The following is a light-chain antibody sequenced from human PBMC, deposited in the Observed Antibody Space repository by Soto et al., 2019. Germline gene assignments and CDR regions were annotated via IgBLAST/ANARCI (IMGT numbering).Light chain of an antibody. CDR1: QSVSSDY. CDR3: QHGGT. V-gene: IGKV3-20*01. Sequence: EIVLTQSPGTLSLSPGERGALSCRASQSVSSDYLAWYQQKPGQAPRLLIFGASSRATGIPDRFSGSGSGTDFTLTISRLEPEDFAVYYCQHGGTLGPGTKVDIK. CDR2: GAS. J-gene: IGKJ3*01.